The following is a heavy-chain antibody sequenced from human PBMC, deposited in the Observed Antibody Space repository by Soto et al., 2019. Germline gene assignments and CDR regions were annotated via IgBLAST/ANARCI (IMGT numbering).Heavy chain of an antibody. J-gene: IGHJ4*02. CDR1: GFTFSTYD. CDR3: ARRTVTTYHYFDY. CDR2: INRASIYI. Sequence: GGSLRLSCVASGFTFSTYDMNWVRQAPGKGLEWVSSINRASIYIYYADSVRGRFTISRDNAKNSLYLQMDSLRVEDTAVYYCARRTVTTYHYFDYWGQGTLGSVFS. D-gene: IGHD4-17*01. V-gene: IGHV3-21*01.